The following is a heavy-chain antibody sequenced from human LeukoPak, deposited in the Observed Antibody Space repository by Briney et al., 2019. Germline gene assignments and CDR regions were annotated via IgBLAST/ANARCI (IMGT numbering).Heavy chain of an antibody. CDR3: VKDSKSSGWYVPPNFDY. CDR2: ISSSGSTI. V-gene: IGHV3-48*03. CDR1: GFTFSSYE. D-gene: IGHD6-19*01. Sequence: PGGSLRLSCAASGFTFSSYEMNWVRQAPGKGLEWVSYISSSGSTIYYADSVKGRFAISRDNSKNTLYLQMSSLRTEDTAVYYCVKDSKSSGWYVPPNFDYWGQGTLVTVSS. J-gene: IGHJ4*02.